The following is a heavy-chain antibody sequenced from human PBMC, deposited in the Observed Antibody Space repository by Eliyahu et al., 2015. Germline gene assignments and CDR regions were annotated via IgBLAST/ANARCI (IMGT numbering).Heavy chain of an antibody. J-gene: IGHJ4*02. Sequence: QVQLVESGGGVVQPGRSLRLSCAASGXXFSSYGMHWVRQAPGKGLEWVAVXWYDGSNKYYADSVKGRFTISRDNSKNTLYLQMNSLRAEDTAVYYCARDRGGYYDSSGYYYWGQGTLVTVSS. V-gene: IGHV3-33*01. CDR1: GXXFSSYG. CDR2: XWYDGSNK. CDR3: ARDRGGYYDSSGYYY. D-gene: IGHD3-22*01.